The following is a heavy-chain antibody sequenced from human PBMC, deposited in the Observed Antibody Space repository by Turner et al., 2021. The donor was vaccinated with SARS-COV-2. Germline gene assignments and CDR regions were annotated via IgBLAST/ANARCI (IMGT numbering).Heavy chain of an antibody. D-gene: IGHD2-15*01. V-gene: IGHV1-18*04. CDR1: GYTFTSYS. CDR2: ISAYNGNT. J-gene: IGHJ3*02. CDR3: AREGTYAVVIKEDAFDI. Sequence: QVQLVQSGAEVTKPGASVKVSCKASGYTFTSYSISWGRQAPGQGLEWMGWISAYNGNTNDAQKLQGRVTMTTDTSTSTAYMELRSLRSDDTAVYYCAREGTYAVVIKEDAFDIWGQGTMVTVSS.